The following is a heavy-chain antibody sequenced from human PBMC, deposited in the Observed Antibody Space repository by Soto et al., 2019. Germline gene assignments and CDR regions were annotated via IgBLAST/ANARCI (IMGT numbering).Heavy chain of an antibody. CDR1: GYTFTSYY. Sequence: VASVKVSCKASGYTFTSYYMHWVRQAPGQGLEWMGIINPSGGSTSYAQKFQGRVTMTRDTSTSTVYMELSSLRSEDTAVYYCAREGPINCSGGSCYSEGFDPWGQGTLVTAPQ. V-gene: IGHV1-46*03. CDR3: AREGPINCSGGSCYSEGFDP. J-gene: IGHJ5*02. D-gene: IGHD2-15*01. CDR2: INPSGGST.